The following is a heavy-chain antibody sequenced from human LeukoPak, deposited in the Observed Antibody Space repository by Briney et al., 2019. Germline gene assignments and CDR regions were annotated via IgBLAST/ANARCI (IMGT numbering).Heavy chain of an antibody. V-gene: IGHV4-34*01. CDR1: GGSITDYF. CDR3: ARQVGFVTMIVVVIGPWDY. CDR2: INHSGSS. Sequence: KPSETLSLTCALSGGSITDYFYNWVRQPPGKGLEWIGEINHSGSSTYNPSLKSRVIISVDTSKNQFSLKLSSVTAADTAVYYCARQVGFVTMIVVVIGPWDYWGQGTLVTVSS. J-gene: IGHJ4*02. D-gene: IGHD3-22*01.